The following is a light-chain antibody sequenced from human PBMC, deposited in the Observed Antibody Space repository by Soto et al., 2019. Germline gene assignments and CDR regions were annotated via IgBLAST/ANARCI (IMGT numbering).Light chain of an antibody. V-gene: IGKV3-11*01. CDR2: DAS. CDR3: QQRRNWPPIT. Sequence: EIVLTQSPATLSLSPGERATLSCRASQSVGNYLAWFQQKPGQAPRLLIYDASNRATGIPARFSGSGSGTDFTLSISSLEPEDVAVYYCQQRRNWPPITFGQWTRREIK. J-gene: IGKJ5*01. CDR1: QSVGNY.